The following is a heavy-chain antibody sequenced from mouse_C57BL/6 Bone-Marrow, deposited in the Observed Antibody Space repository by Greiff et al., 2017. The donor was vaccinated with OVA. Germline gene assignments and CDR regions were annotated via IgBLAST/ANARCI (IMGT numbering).Heavy chain of an antibody. J-gene: IGHJ3*01. Sequence: EVQLQQSVAELVRPGASVKLSCTASGFNIKNTYMHWVKQRPEQGLEWIGRIDPANGNTKYAPKFQGKATIIADTSSNTAYLQLSSLTFKDTAIYYCGRAPVYSKWIAYWGQGTLVTVAA. D-gene: IGHD2-5*01. CDR1: GFNIKNTY. V-gene: IGHV14-3*01. CDR2: IDPANGNT. CDR3: GRAPVYSKWIAY.